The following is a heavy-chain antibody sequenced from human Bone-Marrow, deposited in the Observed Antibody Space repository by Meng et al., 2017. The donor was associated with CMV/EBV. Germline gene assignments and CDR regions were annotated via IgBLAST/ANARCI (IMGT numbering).Heavy chain of an antibody. Sequence: SETLSLTCSVSGVSLTGSNWWSWVRQAPGEGLEWIGEIYHTGRTNYNPSLESRLTMSVDKSKNEFSLTVTSLTAADTAVYFCARVGDWGSYLEFWGQGALVTLSS. CDR1: GVSLTGSNW. D-gene: IGHD3-16*02. J-gene: IGHJ4*02. V-gene: IGHV4-4*02. CDR3: ARVGDWGSYLEF. CDR2: IYHTGRT.